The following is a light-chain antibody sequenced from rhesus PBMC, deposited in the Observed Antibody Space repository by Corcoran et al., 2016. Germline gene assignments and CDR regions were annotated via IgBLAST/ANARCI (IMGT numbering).Light chain of an antibody. CDR2: KAS. V-gene: IGKV1-22*01. J-gene: IGKJ2*01. CDR3: QQYSSRPYS. Sequence: DIQMTQSPSSLSASVGDTVTITCRASQGISSWLAWYQQKPGKAPKLLINKASSWQSGVPSRFSGSGSGTDFTLTISSLQSEDFATYYCQQYSSRPYSFGQGTKVEIK. CDR1: QGISSW.